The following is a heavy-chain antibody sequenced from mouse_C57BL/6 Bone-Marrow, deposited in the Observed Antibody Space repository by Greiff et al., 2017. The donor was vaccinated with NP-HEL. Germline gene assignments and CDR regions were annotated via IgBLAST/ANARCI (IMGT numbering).Heavy chain of an antibody. CDR2: IDPEDGET. CDR1: GFNIKDYY. CDR3: ARTYYNAMDY. Sequence: EVQLQQSGAELVKPGASVKLSCTASGFNIKDYYMHWVKQRTEQGLEWIGRIDPEDGETKYASKFQGKATITADTSSNTAYLQLSSLTSEDTAVYYCARTYYNAMDYWGQGTSVTVSS. D-gene: IGHD2-12*01. V-gene: IGHV14-2*01. J-gene: IGHJ4*01.